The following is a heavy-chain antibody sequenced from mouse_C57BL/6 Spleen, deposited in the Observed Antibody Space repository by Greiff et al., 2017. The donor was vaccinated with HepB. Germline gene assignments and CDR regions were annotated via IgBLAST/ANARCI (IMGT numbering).Heavy chain of an antibody. CDR2: ISSGGDYI. CDR3: TREGLLYAMDY. Sequence: EVKLVESGEGLVKPGGSLKLSCAASGFTFSSYAISWVRQTPEKRLEWVAYISSGGDYIYYADTVKGRFTISRDNARNTLYLQMSSLKSEDTAMYYCTREGLLYAMDYWGQGTSVTVSS. CDR1: GFTFSSYA. D-gene: IGHD2-3*01. V-gene: IGHV5-9-1*02. J-gene: IGHJ4*01.